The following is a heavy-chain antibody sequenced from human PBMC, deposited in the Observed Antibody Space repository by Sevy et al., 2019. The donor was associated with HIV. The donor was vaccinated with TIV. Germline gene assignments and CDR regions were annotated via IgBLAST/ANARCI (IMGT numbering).Heavy chain of an antibody. CDR2: ISSSSSYI. V-gene: IGHV3-21*01. J-gene: IGHJ3*02. CDR1: GFTFSSYS. CDR3: ARDLLLWFGELSQHPPEKDAFDI. D-gene: IGHD3-10*01. Sequence: GGSLRLSCAASGFTFSSYSMNWVRQAPGKGLEWVSSISSSSSYIYYADSVKGRFTISRDNAKNSLYLQMNSLRAEDTAVYYCARDLLLWFGELSQHPPEKDAFDIWGQGTMVTVSS.